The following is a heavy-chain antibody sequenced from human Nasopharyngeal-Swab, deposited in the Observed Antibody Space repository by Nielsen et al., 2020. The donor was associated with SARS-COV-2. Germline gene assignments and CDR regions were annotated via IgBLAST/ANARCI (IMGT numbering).Heavy chain of an antibody. Sequence: SETLSLTCAVSGDSISSYYWSWIRQPSGKGLEWIGYIYYSGSTNYNPSLKSRVTISVDTSNNHFSLKLSSVTAADTAVYYCARFPGTSGWYHFDYWGQGILVTVSS. CDR3: ARFPGTSGWYHFDY. J-gene: IGHJ4*02. CDR1: GDSISSYY. D-gene: IGHD6-19*01. CDR2: IYYSGST. V-gene: IGHV4-59*13.